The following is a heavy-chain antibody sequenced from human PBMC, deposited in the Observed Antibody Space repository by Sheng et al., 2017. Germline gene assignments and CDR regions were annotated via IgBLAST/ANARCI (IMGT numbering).Heavy chain of an antibody. CDR2: INHSGST. CDR3: ARGRVGATRHRLTSHLYYFDY. V-gene: IGHV4-34*01. J-gene: IGHJ4*02. Sequence: QVQLQQWGAGLLKPSETLSLTCAVYGGSFSGYYWSWIRQPPGKGLEWIGEINHSGSTNYNPSLKSRVTISVDTSKNQFSLKLSSVTAADTAVYYCARGRVGATRHRLTSHLYYFDYWGQGTLVTVSS. CDR1: GGSFSGYY. D-gene: IGHD1-26*01.